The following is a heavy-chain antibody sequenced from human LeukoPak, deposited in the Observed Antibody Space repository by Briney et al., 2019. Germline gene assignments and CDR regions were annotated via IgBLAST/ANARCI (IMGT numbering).Heavy chain of an antibody. CDR3: AGEGAVLEWLFTFDP. J-gene: IGHJ5*02. CDR1: GFTFSSYS. V-gene: IGHV3-21*01. D-gene: IGHD3-3*02. Sequence: GGSLRLSCAASGFTFSSYSMNWVRQAPGKGLEWVSSISSSSSYIYYADSVKGRFTISRDNAKNSLYLQMNSLRAEDTAVYYCAGEGAVLEWLFTFDPWGRGTLVTVSS. CDR2: ISSSSSYI.